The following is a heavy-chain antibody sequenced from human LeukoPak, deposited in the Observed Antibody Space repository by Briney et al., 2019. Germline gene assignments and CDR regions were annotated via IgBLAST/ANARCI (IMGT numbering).Heavy chain of an antibody. J-gene: IGHJ4*02. CDR1: GFTFSSYS. Sequence: GGSLRLSCAASGFTFSSYSMNWVRQAPGKGLEWVSYISTSSSTIYYADSVKGRFTISRNNAKNSLYLQMNSLRDEDTAVYYCARGPGYCSGGSCPDYWGQGTLVTVSS. D-gene: IGHD2-15*01. CDR2: ISTSSSTI. CDR3: ARGPGYCSGGSCPDY. V-gene: IGHV3-48*02.